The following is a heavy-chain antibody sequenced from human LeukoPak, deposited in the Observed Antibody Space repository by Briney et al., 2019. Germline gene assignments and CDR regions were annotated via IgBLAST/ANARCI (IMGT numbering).Heavy chain of an antibody. V-gene: IGHV3-48*02. CDR2: ISGTSSII. J-gene: IGHJ3*02. CDR1: AFTFSSYS. D-gene: IGHD5-24*01. Sequence: GGSLRLSCAASAFTFSSYSMNWVRQAPGKRLEWISYISGTSSIIYYTPSVKGRSTISRDNGKYSLYLQMNSLRDDDTAVYLCTRGSWDGDRTFEIWGQGAMVTVSS. CDR3: TRGSWDGDRTFEI.